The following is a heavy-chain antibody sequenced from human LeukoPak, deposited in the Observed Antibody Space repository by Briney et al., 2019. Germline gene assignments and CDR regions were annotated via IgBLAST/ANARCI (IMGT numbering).Heavy chain of an antibody. CDR1: GFTFSSYG. CDR3: AKEPTSHYYYGMDV. V-gene: IGHV3-30*18. Sequence: PGRSLRLSCAASGFTFSSYGMHWVRQAPGKGLEWVAVISYDGSNKYYADSVKGRFTISRDNSKNTLYLQMNSLRAEDTAVYYCAKEPTSHYYYGMDVWGKGTTVTVSS. CDR2: ISYDGSNK. J-gene: IGHJ6*04.